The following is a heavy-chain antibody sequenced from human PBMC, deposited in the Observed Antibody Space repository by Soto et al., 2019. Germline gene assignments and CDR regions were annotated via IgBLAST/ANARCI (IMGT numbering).Heavy chain of an antibody. J-gene: IGHJ4*02. D-gene: IGHD6-19*01. V-gene: IGHV4-59*12. CDR1: GGSISSYY. Sequence: SETLSLTCTVYGGSISSYYWSWIRQPPGKGLEWIGYIYYSGSTNYNPSLKSRVTISVDTSKNQFSLKLSSVTAADTAVYYCGCPSVAGRFDYRGQGTSVPVSS. CDR3: GCPSVAGRFDY. CDR2: IYYSGST.